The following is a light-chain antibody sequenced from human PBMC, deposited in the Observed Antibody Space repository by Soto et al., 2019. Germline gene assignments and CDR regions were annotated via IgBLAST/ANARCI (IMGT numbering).Light chain of an antibody. CDR1: QRISNY. J-gene: IGKJ3*01. Sequence: DIPMTQSPSSLSASVGDRVTITCRASQRISNYLNWYQQNVGTAPNVMIYDASGLRSGVPSRCSGSAAGTNFTLTISSLQSEDFANYYCQQSYSSPFTFGPGTKVDIQ. CDR3: QQSYSSPFT. CDR2: DAS. V-gene: IGKV1-39*01.